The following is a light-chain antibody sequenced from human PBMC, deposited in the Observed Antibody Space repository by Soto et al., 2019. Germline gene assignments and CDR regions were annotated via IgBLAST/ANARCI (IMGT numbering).Light chain of an antibody. J-gene: IGKJ2*01. Sequence: DIQMTQSPSSLSASVGDRVTITCQTSQDISNYLNWYQQKPGKAPKLLIYDASNLETGVPSRFSGSGSGTEFTFTISSLQPEDFATHYCQQYDSLPLFGQGTKVQIK. CDR1: QDISNY. CDR2: DAS. CDR3: QQYDSLPL. V-gene: IGKV1-33*01.